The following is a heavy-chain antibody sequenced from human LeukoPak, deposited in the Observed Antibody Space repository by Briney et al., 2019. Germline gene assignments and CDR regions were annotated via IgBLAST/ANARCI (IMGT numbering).Heavy chain of an antibody. D-gene: IGHD3-3*01. J-gene: IGHJ4*02. Sequence: SXXVSCKASGGTFSSYAISWVRQAPGQGREWMGGIIPIFGTANYAQKFQGRVTITADESTSTAYMELSSLRSEDTAVYYCASFVLRFLEWFEYYFDYWGQGTLVTVSS. CDR1: GGTFSSYA. CDR3: ASFVLRFLEWFEYYFDY. V-gene: IGHV1-69*01. CDR2: IIPIFGTA.